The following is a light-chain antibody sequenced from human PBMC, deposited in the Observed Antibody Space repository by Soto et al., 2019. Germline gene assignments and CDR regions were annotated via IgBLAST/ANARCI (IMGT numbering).Light chain of an antibody. V-gene: IGKV3-11*01. J-gene: IGKJ1*01. Sequence: EIVLTQSPATLALSPGERATLSCGGSQSVSSYLAWYQQKPGQAPRLLIYDASNRATGIPARFSGSGSGTDFTLTISSLEPEDIAVYYCQQYGSSFTWTFGQGTKVDIK. CDR2: DAS. CDR1: QSVSSY. CDR3: QQYGSSFTWT.